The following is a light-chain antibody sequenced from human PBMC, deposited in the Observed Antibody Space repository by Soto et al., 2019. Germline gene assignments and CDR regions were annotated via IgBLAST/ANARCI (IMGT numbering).Light chain of an antibody. CDR3: QQYGTSPWT. CDR1: QSVTSNY. Sequence: EIVLTQSPSTLSLSPGEGATLSCRASQSVTSNYLAWYQQKPGQAPRLLIYGASSRATGIPDRFSGSGSGADFTLTISRLEPEDFAVYYCQQYGTSPWTFGQGTKVEIK. CDR2: GAS. J-gene: IGKJ1*01. V-gene: IGKV3-20*01.